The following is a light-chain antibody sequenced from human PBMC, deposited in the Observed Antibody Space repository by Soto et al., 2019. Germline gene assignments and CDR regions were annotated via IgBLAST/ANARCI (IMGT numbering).Light chain of an antibody. CDR3: QQYNRT. Sequence: DIQMTQSPSTLSASVGDRVTITCRASQSISSWLAWYQQKPGKAPKLLIYKASSLESGVPSRFSGSGSGTEFTLTISSLRPDDFATYYCQQYNRTFGQGTKVEIK. J-gene: IGKJ1*01. V-gene: IGKV1-5*03. CDR2: KAS. CDR1: QSISSW.